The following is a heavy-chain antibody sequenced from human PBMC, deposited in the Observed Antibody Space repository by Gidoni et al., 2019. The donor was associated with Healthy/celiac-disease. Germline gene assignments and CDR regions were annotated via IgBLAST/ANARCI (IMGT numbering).Heavy chain of an antibody. V-gene: IGHV3-23*01. CDR1: GFTFSSYA. D-gene: IGHD4-17*01. CDR2: MSGSGGST. J-gene: IGHJ6*02. CDR3: AKDPYGDHGGGVYYYYGMDV. Sequence: EVQLLASGGGLVQPGGSLRLSCAASGFTFSSYAMSWVRQAPGKGLEWVSAMSGSGGSTYYADSVKGRFTISRDNSKNTRYLQMNSLRAEDTAVYYCAKDPYGDHGGGVYYYYGMDVWGQGTTVTVSS.